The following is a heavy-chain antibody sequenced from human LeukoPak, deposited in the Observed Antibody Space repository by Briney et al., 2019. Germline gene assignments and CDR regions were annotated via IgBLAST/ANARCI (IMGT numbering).Heavy chain of an antibody. CDR2: INPNRGDT. V-gene: IGHV1-2*02. CDR1: GHTFTGYY. J-gene: IGHJ5*02. Sequence: GASVKVSCKASGHTFTGYYLYWVRQAPGQGLEWMGWINPNRGDTNYAQKFQGRVTMTRDTSSSTAYMELSRLRSDGTAVYYCAREGSGRSWFDPWGQGTLVTVSS. D-gene: IGHD6-19*01. CDR3: AREGSGRSWFDP.